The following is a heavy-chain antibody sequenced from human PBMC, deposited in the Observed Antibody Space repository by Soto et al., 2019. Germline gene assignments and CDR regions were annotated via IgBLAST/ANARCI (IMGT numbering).Heavy chain of an antibody. CDR2: IYYSGST. D-gene: IGHD3-10*01. J-gene: IGHJ5*02. Sequence: ETLSLTCTVSGGSISSSSYYWGWIRQPPGKGLEWIGGIYYSGSTYYNPSLKSRVTISVDTSKSQFSLKLSSLTAADTAVYYCAKYSSGSYSWFDPWGQGILVTSPQ. V-gene: IGHV4-39*01. CDR1: GGSISSSSYY. CDR3: AKYSSGSYSWFDP.